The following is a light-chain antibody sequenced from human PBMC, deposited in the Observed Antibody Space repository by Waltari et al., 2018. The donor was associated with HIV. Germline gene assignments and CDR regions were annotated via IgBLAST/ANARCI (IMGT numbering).Light chain of an antibody. V-gene: IGKV4-1*01. CDR2: WAS. CDR3: QQYYSTPLT. J-gene: IGKJ4*01. Sequence: DIVMTQSPDPLAVSLGERATINCKSSQSVLYSSNNKNYLAWYQQKPGQPPELLICWASTRESGVPDRFSGSGSATDFTLTISSLQAEDVAVYYCQQYYSTPLTFGGGTQVEIK. CDR1: QSVLYSSNNKNY.